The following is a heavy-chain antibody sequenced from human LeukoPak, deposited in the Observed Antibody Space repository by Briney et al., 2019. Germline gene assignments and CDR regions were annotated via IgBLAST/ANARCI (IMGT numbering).Heavy chain of an antibody. CDR2: INHSGST. CDR1: DGSFSGYY. D-gene: IGHD3-3*01. J-gene: IGHJ4*02. Sequence: PSETLSLTCAVYDGSFSGYYWSWIRQPPGKGLEWIGEINHSGSTNYNPSLKSRVTISVDTSKNQFSLKLSSVTAADTAVYYCARGRPSNDFWSGYYGAGTYFDYWGQGTLVTVSS. CDR3: ARGRPSNDFWSGYYGAGTYFDY. V-gene: IGHV4-34*01.